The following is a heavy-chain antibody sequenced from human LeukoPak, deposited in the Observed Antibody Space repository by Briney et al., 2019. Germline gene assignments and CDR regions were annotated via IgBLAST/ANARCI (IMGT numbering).Heavy chain of an antibody. CDR3: AKLSYGSGSLRWFDP. CDR1: GFTFSSYA. CDR2: ISGSGGST. D-gene: IGHD3-10*01. V-gene: IGHV3-23*01. Sequence: GGSLRLSCAASGFTFSSYAMSWVRQAPGKGLEWVSAISGSGGSTYYADSVKGRFTTSRDNSKNTLYLQMNSLRAEDTAVYYCAKLSYGSGSLRWFDPWGQGTLVTVSS. J-gene: IGHJ5*02.